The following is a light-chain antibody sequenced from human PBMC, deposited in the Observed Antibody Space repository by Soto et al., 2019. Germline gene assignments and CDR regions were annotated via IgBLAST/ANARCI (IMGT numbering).Light chain of an antibody. CDR3: QQYNTWPRT. CDR1: QSVSSN. V-gene: IGKV3D-15*01. Sequence: EVVITQSPASLSVSSGERATLSCRASQSVSSNLAWYQQKPGQAPRLLVYGASTRATCIPARFSGSGSGTEFALTITGLQTEDFAVYYCQQYNTWPRTFGQGTKVEIK. CDR2: GAS. J-gene: IGKJ1*01.